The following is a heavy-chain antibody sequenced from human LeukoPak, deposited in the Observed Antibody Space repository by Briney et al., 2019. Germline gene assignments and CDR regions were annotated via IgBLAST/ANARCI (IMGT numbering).Heavy chain of an antibody. D-gene: IGHD2-2*01. CDR2: ISSSGSTI. Sequence: GGSLRLSCAASGFTFSSYEMNWVRQAPGKGLEWVSYISSSGSTIYYADSVKGRFTISRDNAKNSLYLQMNSLRAEDTAVYYCARDRGYCSSTSCGLDYWGRGTLVTVSS. CDR3: ARDRGYCSSTSCGLDY. J-gene: IGHJ4*02. V-gene: IGHV3-48*03. CDR1: GFTFSSYE.